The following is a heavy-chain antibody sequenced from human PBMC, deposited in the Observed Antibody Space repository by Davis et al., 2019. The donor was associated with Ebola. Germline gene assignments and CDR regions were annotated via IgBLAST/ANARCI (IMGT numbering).Heavy chain of an antibody. CDR2: IWYDGSNK. J-gene: IGHJ4*02. D-gene: IGHD6-6*01. Sequence: GGSLRLSCAAFGFTFRDHWMHWVRQAPGKGLEWVAVIWYDGSNKYYADSVKGRFTISRDNSKNTLYLQMNSLRAEDTAVYYCARVSSSGEIDYWGQGTLVTVSS. CDR1: GFTFRDHW. CDR3: ARVSSSGEIDY. V-gene: IGHV3-33*08.